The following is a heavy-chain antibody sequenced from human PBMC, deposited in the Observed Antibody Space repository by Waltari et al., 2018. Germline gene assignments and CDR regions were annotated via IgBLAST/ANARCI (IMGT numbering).Heavy chain of an antibody. CDR1: GGSITSSRHY. V-gene: IGHV4-39*01. D-gene: IGHD3-16*01. CDR2: ISFSGAT. J-gene: IGHJ3*01. CDR3: ATYVGASVGTAAFDV. Sequence: QLHLQESGPGLVKPSETLSLTCSVSGGSITSSRHYWGWIRQPPGKGQEWTGTISFSGATYYNPSLRSRVTIALDTSKNQFALKLNSVTAADTAVYYCATYVGASVGTAAFDVWGQGTMVTVSS.